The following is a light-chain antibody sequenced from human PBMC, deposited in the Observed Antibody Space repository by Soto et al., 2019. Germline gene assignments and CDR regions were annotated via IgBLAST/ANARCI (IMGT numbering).Light chain of an antibody. CDR3: QQYNNWPPTT. CDR2: DAS. CDR1: QSISSW. J-gene: IGKJ5*01. V-gene: IGKV1-5*01. Sequence: DIRMTQSPSTLSASLGDRVTITCRASQSISSWLAWYQQKPGKAPKLLIYDASSLESGVPSRFSGSGSGTEFTLTISSLQSEDFAVYYCQQYNNWPPTTFGQGTRLEI.